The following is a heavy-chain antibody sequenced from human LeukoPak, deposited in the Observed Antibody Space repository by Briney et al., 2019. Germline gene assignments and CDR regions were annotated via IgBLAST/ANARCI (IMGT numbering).Heavy chain of an antibody. D-gene: IGHD2-2*01. J-gene: IGHJ3*02. CDR2: ISSSSSTI. CDR3: ARGEDIVVVPAALAFDI. Sequence: PGGSLRLSCAASGFTFSSYSMNWVRQAPGKGLEWVSYISSSSSTIYYADSVKGRFTISRDNAKNSLYPQMNSLRAEDTAVYYCARGEDIVVVPAALAFDIWGQGTMVTVSS. CDR1: GFTFSSYS. V-gene: IGHV3-48*01.